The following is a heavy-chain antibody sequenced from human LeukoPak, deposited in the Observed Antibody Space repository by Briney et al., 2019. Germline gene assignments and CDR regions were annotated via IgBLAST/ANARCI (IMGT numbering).Heavy chain of an antibody. D-gene: IGHD3-10*01. V-gene: IGHV4-59*01. Sequence: SETLSLTSTVSGGSISSYYWSWIRQPPGKGLEWIGYIYYSGSTNYNPSLKSRVTISVDTSKNQFSLKLSSVTAADTAVYYCARTTMVRGTYYMDVWGKGTTVTISS. J-gene: IGHJ6*03. CDR3: ARTTMVRGTYYMDV. CDR2: IYYSGST. CDR1: GGSISSYY.